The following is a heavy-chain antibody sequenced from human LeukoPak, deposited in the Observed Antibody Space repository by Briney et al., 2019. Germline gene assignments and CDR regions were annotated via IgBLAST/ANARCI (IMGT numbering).Heavy chain of an antibody. CDR3: ARGVYLPGSTLLRGDFDL. Sequence: PSETLSLTCTVSGGSISSSSYYWGWIRQPPGKGLERIGSIYYSGSTYYNPSLKSRVTISVDTSKNQFSLKLSSVTSADTAVYYCARGVYLPGSTLLRGDFDLWGRGTLVTVS. CDR1: GGSISSSSYY. J-gene: IGHJ2*01. CDR2: IYYSGST. V-gene: IGHV4-39*01. D-gene: IGHD3-10*01.